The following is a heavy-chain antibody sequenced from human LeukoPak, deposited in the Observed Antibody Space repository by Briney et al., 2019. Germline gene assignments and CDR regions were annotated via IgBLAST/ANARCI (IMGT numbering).Heavy chain of an antibody. D-gene: IGHD2-2*01. CDR1: GFSLSDHW. J-gene: IGHJ4*02. CDR2: KYDGSYT. V-gene: IGHV3-74*01. Sequence: GGSLRLSCAASGFSLSDHWMYWVRQGPGKGLVWLSRKYDGSYTSYADSVKGRFTVSRDNAKNTLYLQMNSLRAEDTAVYYCARDSSSVPEYWGQGTPVTVSS. CDR3: ARDSSSVPEY.